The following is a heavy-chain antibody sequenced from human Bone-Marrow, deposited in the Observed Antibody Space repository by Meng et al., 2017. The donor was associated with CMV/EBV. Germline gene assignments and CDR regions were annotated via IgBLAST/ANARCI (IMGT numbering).Heavy chain of an antibody. D-gene: IGHD4-11*01. J-gene: IGHJ6*02. CDR2: ISWNSGSL. CDR3: ATARLTGYYYYYGMDV. Sequence: GGPLRLSCAASGFTFDDYGMYWVRQAPGKGLEWVSGISWNSGSLGYAATVKGRFTNSRDNATSSLNLQMNSLRAEVTALYYCATARLTGYYYYYGMDVWGQGTTVTVSS. V-gene: IGHV3-9*01. CDR1: GFTFDDYG.